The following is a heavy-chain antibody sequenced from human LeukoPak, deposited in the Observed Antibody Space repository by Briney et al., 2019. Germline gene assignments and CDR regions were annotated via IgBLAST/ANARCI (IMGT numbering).Heavy chain of an antibody. V-gene: IGHV3-30-3*01. CDR2: ISYDGSSE. Sequence: PGRSLRLSCAASAFTFSSYAMHWVRQAPGKGLEWVAVISYDGSSEYYADSVKGRFIISRDNSKNTLYLQMNSLRAEDTAVYYCARDPLTYGSGRYYQAFDYWGQGTLVTVSS. J-gene: IGHJ4*02. CDR1: AFTFSSYA. D-gene: IGHD3-10*01. CDR3: ARDPLTYGSGRYYQAFDY.